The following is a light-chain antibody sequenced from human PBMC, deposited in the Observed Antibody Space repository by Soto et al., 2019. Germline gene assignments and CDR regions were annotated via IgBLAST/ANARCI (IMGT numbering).Light chain of an antibody. CDR1: SSDVGGYNY. V-gene: IGLV2-14*01. J-gene: IGLJ1*01. CDR2: DVV. Sequence: QSVLTQPASVSGSPGQSITVSCTGTSSDVGGYNYVSWYQQHPGKAPKLMISDVVNRPSGVSDRFSGSKSGNTASLTISGLQAEDEADYPCSSYTSSSSRVFVTGTKVTVL. CDR3: SSYTSSSSRV.